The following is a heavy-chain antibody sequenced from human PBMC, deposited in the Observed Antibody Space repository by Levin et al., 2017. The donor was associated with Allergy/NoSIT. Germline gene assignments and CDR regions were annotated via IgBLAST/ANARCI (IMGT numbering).Heavy chain of an antibody. CDR1: GFTFSSYG. J-gene: IGHJ3*02. CDR3: AKDSHWYTLMVTPDI. D-gene: IGHD2-21*02. V-gene: IGHV3-30*18. CDR2: ISYDGSNK. Sequence: GGSLRLSCAASGFTFSSYGMHWVRQAPGKGLEWVAVISYDGSNKYYADSVKGRFTISRDNSKNTLYLQMNSLRAEDTAVYYCAKDSHWYTLMVTPDIWGQGTMVTVSS.